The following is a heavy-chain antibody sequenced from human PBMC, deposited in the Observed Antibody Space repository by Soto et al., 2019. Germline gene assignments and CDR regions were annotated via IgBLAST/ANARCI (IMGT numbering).Heavy chain of an antibody. V-gene: IGHV3-30-3*01. CDR1: GFTFSSFA. CDR2: ISYKGNNK. J-gene: IGHJ4*02. D-gene: IGHD5-12*01. CDR3: ARDPDEDQLNPGGSFVN. Sequence: GGSLRLSCAASGFTFSSFAMHWVRQAPDKGLEWVAFISYKGNNKYYADSVKGRFTISRDNSRSTLYLQMNSLRADDTAVYCCARDPDEDQLNPGGSFVNWGQGILVTVSS.